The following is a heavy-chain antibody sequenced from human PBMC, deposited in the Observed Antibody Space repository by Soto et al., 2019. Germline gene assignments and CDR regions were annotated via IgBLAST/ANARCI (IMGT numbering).Heavy chain of an antibody. CDR1: GYTFSSFW. D-gene: IGHD6-13*01. CDR2: IYPGDHET. J-gene: IGHJ4*02. V-gene: IGHV5-51*01. CDR3: ARSHRSSPYFDF. Sequence: GESLKISCQCSGYTFSSFWIGWVRQLPGQGLEWMGIIYPGDHETRYSPSFLGKVTISAETSINTAYLQWSSLEASDSAFYFCARSHRSSPYFDFWGQGALVTVSS.